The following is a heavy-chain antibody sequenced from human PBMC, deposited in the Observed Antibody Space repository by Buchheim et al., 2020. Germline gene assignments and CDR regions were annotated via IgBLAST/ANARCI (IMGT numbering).Heavy chain of an antibody. D-gene: IGHD2-15*01. CDR1: GFTFSSYE. V-gene: IGHV3-48*03. Sequence: EVQLVESGGGLVQPGGSLKLSCSASGFTFSSYEMDWVRQAPGKGLEWISYISSSGKTVYYADSVKGRFTIFRDNAKNYMYLQMNSPRVEDTAVYYCARQSCSGGSCYHYFDCWGQGTL. CDR3: ARQSCSGGSCYHYFDC. J-gene: IGHJ4*02. CDR2: ISSSGKTV.